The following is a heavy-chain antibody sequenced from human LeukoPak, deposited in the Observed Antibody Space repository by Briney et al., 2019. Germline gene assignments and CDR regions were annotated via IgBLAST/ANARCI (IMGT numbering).Heavy chain of an antibody. CDR1: GGSIINYS. V-gene: IGHV4-59*01. D-gene: IGHD3-22*01. CDR3: ARGGYYQFDY. CDR2: IHYSGST. J-gene: IGHJ4*02. Sequence: PSETLSLTCTVSGGSIINYSWSWIRQPPGKGLECLGYIHYSGSTTNNPSLKSRVTISIDTSKDQFSLRLNSVTAADTAVYYCARGGYYQFDYWGQGTLVTVSS.